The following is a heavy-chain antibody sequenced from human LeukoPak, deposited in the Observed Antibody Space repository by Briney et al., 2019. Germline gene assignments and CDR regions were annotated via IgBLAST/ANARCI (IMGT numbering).Heavy chain of an antibody. V-gene: IGHV3-74*01. CDR1: GFTFSHGW. CDR2: IDIGGNDI. D-gene: IGHD4-11*01. CDR3: ARDRSVTNGGFDY. J-gene: IGHJ4*02. Sequence: TGRSLRLSCAGSGFTFSHGWMHWVSQAPGKGLVWVSRIDIGGNDITYADSVKGRFTISRDNAKNTLYLQMNSLRAEDTAVYYCARDRSVTNGGFDYWGQGALVTVSS.